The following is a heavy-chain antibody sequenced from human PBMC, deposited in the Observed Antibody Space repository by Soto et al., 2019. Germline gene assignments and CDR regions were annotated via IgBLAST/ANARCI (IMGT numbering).Heavy chain of an antibody. Sequence: KVSCKASGFTFTSSAVQWVRQARGQRLEWIGWIVVGSGNTNYAQNFQGRVTITSDTSASTAYMELSSLRSEDTAVYYCARGGSLYWYFDLWGRGTLVTVSS. CDR3: ARGGSLYWYFDL. V-gene: IGHV1-58*01. J-gene: IGHJ2*01. CDR1: GFTFTSSA. CDR2: IVVGSGNT. D-gene: IGHD1-26*01.